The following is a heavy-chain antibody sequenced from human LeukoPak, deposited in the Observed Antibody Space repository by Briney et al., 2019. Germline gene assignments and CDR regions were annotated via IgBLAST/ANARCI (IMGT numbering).Heavy chain of an antibody. Sequence: ASVKVSCKASGYTFTGYYMHWVRQAPGQGLEWMGWINPNSGGTNYAQKFQGRVTMTRDTSISTAYMELSRLRSDDTAVYYCARDHSGSYPKLVDYWGQGTLVTVSS. D-gene: IGHD1-26*01. V-gene: IGHV1-2*02. J-gene: IGHJ4*02. CDR3: ARDHSGSYPKLVDY. CDR2: INPNSGGT. CDR1: GYTFTGYY.